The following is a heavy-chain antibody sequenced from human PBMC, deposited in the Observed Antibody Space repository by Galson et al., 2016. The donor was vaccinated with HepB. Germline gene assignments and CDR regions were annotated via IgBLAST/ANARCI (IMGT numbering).Heavy chain of an antibody. CDR1: GYSFTSYW. Sequence: QSGAEVKKPGESLRISCKGSGYSFTSYWISWVRQMPGKGLEWMGRIDPSDSYTNYSPSFQGHVTISADKSISTAYLQWSSLKASDTAMYYCARAEYGYGPSPFDYYWGQGTLVTVSS. D-gene: IGHD5-18*01. CDR2: IDPSDSYT. J-gene: IGHJ4*02. CDR3: ARAEYGYGPSPFDYY. V-gene: IGHV5-10-1*01.